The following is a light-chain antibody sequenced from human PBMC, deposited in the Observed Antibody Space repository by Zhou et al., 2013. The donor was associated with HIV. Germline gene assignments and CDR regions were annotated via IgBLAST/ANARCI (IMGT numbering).Light chain of an antibody. CDR1: QSVSSY. J-gene: IGKJ5*01. CDR3: QQRSNWPRST. V-gene: IGKV3-11*01. CDR2: DAS. Sequence: EIVLTQSPATLSLSPGERATLSCRASQSVSSYLAWYQQKPGQAPRLLIYDASNRATGIPARFSGSGSGTDFTLTISSLEPEDFAVYYCQQRSNWPRSTFGQGT.